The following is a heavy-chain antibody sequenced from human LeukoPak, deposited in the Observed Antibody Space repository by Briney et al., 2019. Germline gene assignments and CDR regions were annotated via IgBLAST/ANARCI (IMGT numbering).Heavy chain of an antibody. D-gene: IGHD3-22*01. Sequence: GGSLTLSCAASGFTFSDYTMNWVRQAPGKALEWVSSISGSGNYIYSADSMKGRFTISRDNAENSLSLQMHSLRGEDAAVYYCARAGAPDWDYDSSCLDFWGQGTLVTVSS. CDR3: ARAGAPDWDYDSSCLDF. CDR1: GFTFSDYT. CDR2: ISGSGNYI. J-gene: IGHJ4*02. V-gene: IGHV3-21*01.